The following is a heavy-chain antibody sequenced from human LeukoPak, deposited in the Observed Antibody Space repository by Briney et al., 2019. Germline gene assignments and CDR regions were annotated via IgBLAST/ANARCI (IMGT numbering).Heavy chain of an antibody. Sequence: PSETLSLTCTVSGGSISSYYWSWIRQPPGKGLEWIGYIYYSGSTNYNPSLKSRVTISVYTSKNQFSLKLSSVTAADTAVYYCARGLGVRSFFDYWGQGNLVTVSS. J-gene: IGHJ4*02. V-gene: IGHV4-59*08. D-gene: IGHD3-10*01. CDR1: GGSISSYY. CDR3: ARGLGVRSFFDY. CDR2: IYYSGST.